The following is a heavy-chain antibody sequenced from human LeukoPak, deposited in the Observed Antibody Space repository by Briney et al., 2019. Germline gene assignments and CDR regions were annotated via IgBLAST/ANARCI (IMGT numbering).Heavy chain of an antibody. CDR2: TYYISKRYN. V-gene: IGHV6-1*01. CDR3: ARDQSWTTGFDI. CDR1: GDSVSSKRAT. J-gene: IGHJ3*02. Sequence: SQTLSLTCALSGDSVSSKRATWHWLRQSPSRGLEWLGRTYYISKRYNDYAVSVKSRITINPDTSKNQFSLHLNSVTPEDTAVYFCARDQSWTTGFDIWGQGTVVTVSS. D-gene: IGHD2-8*02.